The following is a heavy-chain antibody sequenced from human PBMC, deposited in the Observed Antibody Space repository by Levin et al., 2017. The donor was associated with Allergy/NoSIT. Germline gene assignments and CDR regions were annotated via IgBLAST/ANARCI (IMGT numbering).Heavy chain of an antibody. CDR3: ARGPHCSGVTCYSQWFDP. CDR1: GYTFTTYG. V-gene: IGHV1-18*01. J-gene: IGHJ5*02. CDR2: ISAYDGNT. Sequence: GASVKVSCKASGYTFTTYGISWVRQAPGQGLEWMGWISAYDGNTKYAQRLQGRVTMTTDTSTTTAYMELRSLRSDDTAVYYCARGPHCSGVTCYSQWFDPWGQGTLVTVSS. D-gene: IGHD2-15*01.